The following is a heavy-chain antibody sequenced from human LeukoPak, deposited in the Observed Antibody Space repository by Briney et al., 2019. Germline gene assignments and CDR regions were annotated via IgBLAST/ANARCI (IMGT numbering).Heavy chain of an antibody. CDR2: IYYSGST. V-gene: IGHV4-59*01. CDR3: ARDTYYDSSGYNDAFDI. CDR1: GGSISSYY. Sequence: RSSETLSLTCTVSGGSISSYYWSWIRQPPGKGLEGIGYIYYSGSTNYNPSLKSRVTISVDTSKNQFSLKLSSVTAADTAVYYCARDTYYDSSGYNDAFDIWGQGTMVTVSS. D-gene: IGHD3-22*01. J-gene: IGHJ3*02.